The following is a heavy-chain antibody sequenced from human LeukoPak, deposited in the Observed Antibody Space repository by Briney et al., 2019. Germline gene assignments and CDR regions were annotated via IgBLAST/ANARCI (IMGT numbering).Heavy chain of an antibody. D-gene: IGHD6-13*01. CDR1: GFTFSSYS. CDR2: ISSSSSYI. J-gene: IGHJ4*02. V-gene: IGHV3-21*01. Sequence: PGGSLRLSCAASGFTFSSYSMNWVRQAPGKGLEWVSSISSSSSYIYYADSVKGRFTISRDNAKNSLYLQMNSLRAEDTAVCYCARELSYSSSWRPCDYWGQGTLVTVSS. CDR3: ARELSYSSSWRPCDY.